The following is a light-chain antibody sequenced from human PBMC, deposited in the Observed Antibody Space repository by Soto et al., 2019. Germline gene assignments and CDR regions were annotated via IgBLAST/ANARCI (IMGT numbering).Light chain of an antibody. CDR3: QQYGNSLT. Sequence: EIVMTQSPATLSVSPGERATLSCRASQSVSSNLAWYQQKPGQTPRLLIYGASTRATGIPARFSGSGSGTEFTLTISRLEPEDFAVYYCQQYGNSLTFGGGTKVEIK. CDR2: GAS. CDR1: QSVSSN. J-gene: IGKJ4*01. V-gene: IGKV3-15*01.